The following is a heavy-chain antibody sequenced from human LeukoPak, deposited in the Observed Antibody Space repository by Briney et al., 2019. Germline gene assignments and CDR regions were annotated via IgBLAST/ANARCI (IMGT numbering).Heavy chain of an antibody. CDR3: AGEGSSGSDY. CDR2: INPSGGST. CDR1: GYTFTSYY. J-gene: IGHJ4*02. V-gene: IGHV1-46*01. D-gene: IGHD3-22*01. Sequence: GASVKVSCKASGYTFTSYYMHWVRQAPGQGLEWMGIINPSGGSTTYAQKFQGRVTMTRNTSTSTVYMELSSLRSEDTAVYYCAGEGSSGSDYWGQGTLVTVSS.